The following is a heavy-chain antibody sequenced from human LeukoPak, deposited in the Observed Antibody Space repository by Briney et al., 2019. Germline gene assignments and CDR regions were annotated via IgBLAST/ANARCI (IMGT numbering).Heavy chain of an antibody. CDR2: IRYDGSNK. D-gene: IGHD4-23*01. Sequence: PGGSLRLSCAASGFTFSSYGMHWVRQAPGKGLEWVAFIRYDGSNKYYADSVKGRFTISRDNSKNTLYLQMNSLRAEDTAVYYCAKDRGLRWYPDAFDIWGQGTMVTVSS. CDR3: AKDRGLRWYPDAFDI. CDR1: GFTFSSYG. V-gene: IGHV3-30*02. J-gene: IGHJ3*02.